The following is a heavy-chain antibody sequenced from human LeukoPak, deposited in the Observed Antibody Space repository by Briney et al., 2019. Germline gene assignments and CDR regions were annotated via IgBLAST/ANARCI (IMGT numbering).Heavy chain of an antibody. CDR2: IYYSGST. D-gene: IGHD6-19*01. V-gene: IGHV4-59*01. CDR1: GGSISSYH. J-gene: IGHJ5*02. CDR3: ARVVAGRRFDP. Sequence: SGTLSLTCTVSGGSISSYHWSWIRQPPGKGLEWIGYIYYSGSTNYNPSLKSRVTISVDTSKNQLSLKVNSVTAADTAVYYCARVVAGRRFDPWGQGTLVTVSS.